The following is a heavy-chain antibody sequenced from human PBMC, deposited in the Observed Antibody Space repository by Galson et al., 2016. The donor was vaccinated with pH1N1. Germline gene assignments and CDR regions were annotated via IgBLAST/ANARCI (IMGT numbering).Heavy chain of an antibody. CDR2: IYDNGNT. CDR1: GGSISGHY. J-gene: IGHJ4*02. D-gene: IGHD1-26*01. CDR3: ARGRLVGATIDRDY. Sequence: LSLTCTVSGGSISGHYWSWIRQPPGKGLEWIGYIYDNGNTDYIPSLKRRVSMSVDTSKKQFSLKLTSVTAADTAMYFCARGRLVGATIDRDYWGQGILVTVSS. V-gene: IGHV4-59*11.